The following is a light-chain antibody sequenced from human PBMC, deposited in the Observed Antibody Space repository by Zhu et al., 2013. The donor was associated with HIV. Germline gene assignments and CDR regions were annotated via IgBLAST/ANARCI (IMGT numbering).Light chain of an antibody. J-gene: IGKJ1*01. CDR2: AAS. CDR1: QGISSY. Sequence: DIQMTQSPSSLSASVGDRVTITCRASQGISSYLNWYQQEPGKVPKIMIYAASSLPSGVPSRFNGSGSGTDFTLTISNLQPEDSATYYCHQTYSNPRTFGQGTKVEIK. V-gene: IGKV1-39*01. CDR3: HQTYSNPRT.